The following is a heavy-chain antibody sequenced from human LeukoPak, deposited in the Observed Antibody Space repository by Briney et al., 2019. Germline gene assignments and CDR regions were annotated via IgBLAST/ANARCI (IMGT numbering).Heavy chain of an antibody. CDR2: IYPGDSDT. J-gene: IGHJ4*02. CDR1: GYSFTSYW. Sequence: GESLKISCKGSGYSFTSYWIGWVRQMPGKGLEWMGIIYPGDSDTRYSPSFQGQVTISADKSISTAYLQWSSLKASDTAMYYCASAYYYDSSGYSSLAYWGQGTLVTVSS. V-gene: IGHV5-51*01. CDR3: ASAYYYDSSGYSSLAY. D-gene: IGHD3-22*01.